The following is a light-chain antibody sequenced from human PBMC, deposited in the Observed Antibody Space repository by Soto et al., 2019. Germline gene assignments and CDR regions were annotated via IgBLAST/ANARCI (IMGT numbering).Light chain of an antibody. J-gene: IGKJ4*01. CDR3: QQYNNWPPLT. V-gene: IGKV3-15*01. CDR2: GAS. CDR1: QSVSGN. Sequence: EIVMTQSPATLSVSPGERATLSCRASQSVSGNLAWYQQKPGQAPRLLIYGASTRATGIPARFSGSGSGTEVTLTISSLKSEDFAVYYCQQYNNWPPLTFGGGTKVEIK.